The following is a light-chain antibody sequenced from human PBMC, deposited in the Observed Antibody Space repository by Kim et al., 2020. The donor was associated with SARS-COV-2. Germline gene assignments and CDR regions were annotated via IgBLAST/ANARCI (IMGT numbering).Light chain of an antibody. CDR3: QKYNGAPWT. Sequence: ASGGDRVTITCRESQGINNDLAWYQQKPGKVPNLLIYGASALQSGVPSRFSGRGSGTDFTLTISSLQPEDVAIYYCQKYNGAPWTFGQGTKVDIK. CDR2: GAS. CDR1: QGINND. J-gene: IGKJ1*01. V-gene: IGKV1-27*01.